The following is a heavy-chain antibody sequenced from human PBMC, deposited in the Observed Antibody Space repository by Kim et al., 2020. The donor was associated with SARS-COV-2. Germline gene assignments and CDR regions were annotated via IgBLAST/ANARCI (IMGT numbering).Heavy chain of an antibody. J-gene: IGHJ6*02. V-gene: IGHV4-30-2*01. CDR3: ARGYGSGSPYGMDV. D-gene: IGHD3-10*01. Sequence: TPPLKSRVTISVDRYKNQFSLKLSYVTAADTAVYYCARGYGSGSPYGMDVWGQGTTVTVSS.